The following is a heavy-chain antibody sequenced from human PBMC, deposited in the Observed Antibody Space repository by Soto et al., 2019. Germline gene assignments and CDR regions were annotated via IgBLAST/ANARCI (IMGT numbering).Heavy chain of an antibody. Sequence: QVQLQESGPGLVKPSETLSLTCTVSGGSTSSYYWSWIRQPPGKGLEWIGYIYYSGSTNYNPSLKSRVTISVDTSKNQFSLKLSSVTAADTAVYYCARGGTGDPPDYWGQGTLVTVSS. J-gene: IGHJ4*02. CDR1: GGSTSSYY. CDR2: IYYSGST. CDR3: ARGGTGDPPDY. V-gene: IGHV4-59*01. D-gene: IGHD7-27*01.